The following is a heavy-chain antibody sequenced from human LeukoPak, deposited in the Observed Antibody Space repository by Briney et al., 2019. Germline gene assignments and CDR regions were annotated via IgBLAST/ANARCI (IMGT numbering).Heavy chain of an antibody. CDR2: IYYSGST. V-gene: IGHV4-59*01. J-gene: IGHJ3*02. CDR3: ASARLGSGLEGAFDI. Sequence: ASETLSLTCTVSGGSISSYFWSWIRQPPGKGLEWIGYIYYSGSTNYNPSLKSRVTISVDTSKNQFSLKLSSMTAADTAVYYCASARLGSGLEGAFDIWGQRTMVTVSS. CDR1: GGSISSYF. D-gene: IGHD6-25*01.